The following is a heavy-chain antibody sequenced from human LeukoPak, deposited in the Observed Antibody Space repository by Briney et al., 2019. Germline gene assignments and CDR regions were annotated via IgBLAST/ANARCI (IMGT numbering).Heavy chain of an antibody. CDR1: GGSISSGDYY. J-gene: IGHJ4*02. Sequence: PSETLSLTCTVSGGSISSGDYYWSWIRQPPGKGLEWIGYIYYSGSTYYNPSLKSRVTISVDTSKNQFSLKLSSVTAADTAVYYCASSSSWYKYSDYWGQGTLVTVSS. V-gene: IGHV4-30-4*08. D-gene: IGHD6-13*01. CDR3: ASSSSWYKYSDY. CDR2: IYYSGST.